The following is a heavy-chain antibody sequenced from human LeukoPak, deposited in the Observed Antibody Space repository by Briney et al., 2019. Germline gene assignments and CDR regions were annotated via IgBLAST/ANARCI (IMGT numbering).Heavy chain of an antibody. D-gene: IGHD5-18*01. CDR2: INTNTGNP. J-gene: IGHJ4*02. CDR1: GYTFTSYA. CDR3: ARGGAPGYSYGYGGKTCDY. Sequence: ASVKVSCKASGYTFTSYAMNWVRQAPGQGLEWMGWINTNTGNPTYAQGFTGRFVFSLDTSVSTAYLQISSLEAEDTAVYYCARGGAPGYSYGYGGKTCDYWGQGTLVTVSS. V-gene: IGHV7-4-1*02.